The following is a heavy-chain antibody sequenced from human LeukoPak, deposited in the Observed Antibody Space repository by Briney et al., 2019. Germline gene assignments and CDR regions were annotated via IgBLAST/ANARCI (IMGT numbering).Heavy chain of an antibody. CDR2: TYYRSKWYN. CDR3: ARDNGWDRGLDS. CDR1: GDSVSSNRNS. D-gene: IGHD6-19*01. Sequence: SQTPSHICDIFGDSVSSNRNSWNWISQSPSSGLEWLGRTYYRSKWYNDYAVSVKSRITIDPDTSKNQFSLQLTSVTPEDTAIYYCARDNGWDRGLDSWGQGTLVTVSS. V-gene: IGHV6-1*01. J-gene: IGHJ4*02.